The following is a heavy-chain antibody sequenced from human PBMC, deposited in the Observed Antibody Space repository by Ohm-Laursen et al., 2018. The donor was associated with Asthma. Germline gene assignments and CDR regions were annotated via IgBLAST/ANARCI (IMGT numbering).Heavy chain of an antibody. CDR1: GYTFTSYY. D-gene: IGHD3-10*01. J-gene: IGHJ6*02. CDR2: INPSGGST. V-gene: IGHV1-46*01. Sequence: SSVKVSCKASGYTFTSYYMHWVRQAPGQGLEWMGIINPSGGSTSYAQKFQGRVTMTRDTSTSTVYMELSSLRSEDTAVYYCARGGHYYGSGSYYNSHYYYGMDVWGQGTTVTVSS. CDR3: ARGGHYYGSGSYYNSHYYYGMDV.